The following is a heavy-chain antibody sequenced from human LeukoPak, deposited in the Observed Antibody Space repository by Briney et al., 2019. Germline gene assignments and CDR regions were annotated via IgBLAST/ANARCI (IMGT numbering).Heavy chain of an antibody. CDR1: GFTFGSYW. D-gene: IGHD5-12*01. V-gene: IGHV3-7*04. CDR2: IKQDGSER. CDR3: VRDGGYSGYEY. J-gene: IGHJ4*02. Sequence: GGSLRPSCAASGFTFGSYWMTWVRQAPGKGLEWVANIKQDGSERYYVDSMKGRITISRDNAKKSLYLEVNSLSAEDTAVYYCVRDGGYSGYEYWGQGTLVSVSS.